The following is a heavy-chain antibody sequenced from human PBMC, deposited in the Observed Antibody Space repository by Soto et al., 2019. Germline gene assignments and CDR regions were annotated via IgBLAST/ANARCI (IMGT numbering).Heavy chain of an antibody. J-gene: IGHJ6*03. CDR2: IIPILGIA. CDR1: GGTFSSYT. D-gene: IGHD3-10*01. V-gene: IGHV1-69*08. Sequence: QVQLVQSGAEVKKPGSSVKVSCKASGGTFSSYTISWVRQAPGQGLEWMGRIIPILGIANYAQKFQGRVTITADKSTSTAYMELSSLRSEDTAVYYGAREVMVRGVIYYYYYMDVWGKGTTVTVSS. CDR3: AREVMVRGVIYYYYYMDV.